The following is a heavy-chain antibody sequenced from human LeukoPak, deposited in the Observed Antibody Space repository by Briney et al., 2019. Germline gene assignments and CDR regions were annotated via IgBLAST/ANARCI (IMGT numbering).Heavy chain of an antibody. CDR2: LYSDGNT. Sequence: GGSLRLSCAASGFAVITNDMTWVRQAPGKGLEWVSVLYSDGNTKYADSVQGRFTISRDNSKNTLYLEMNSLSPDDTAVYYCVRGVEPLAANTLAYWGQGTLVTVSS. CDR3: VRGVEPLAANTLAY. D-gene: IGHD1-14*01. V-gene: IGHV3-53*01. CDR1: GFAVITND. J-gene: IGHJ4*02.